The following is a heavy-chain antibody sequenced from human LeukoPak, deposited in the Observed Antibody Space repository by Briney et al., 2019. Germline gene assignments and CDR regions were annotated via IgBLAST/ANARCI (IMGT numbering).Heavy chain of an antibody. CDR1: GGSFSGYY. CDR2: INHRGVA. D-gene: IGHD3-9*01. V-gene: IGHV4-34*01. J-gene: IGHJ4*02. CDR3: VRGNVDSHILTGSFYYFDY. Sequence: PSETLSLTCAVYGGSFSGYYWTWIRQSPGKGLQWIGEINHRGVANYNPSLKSRVTISVDTSKNQFPLRLSSVSAADTAVYYCVRGNVDSHILTGSFYYFDYWGQGTLVAVSS.